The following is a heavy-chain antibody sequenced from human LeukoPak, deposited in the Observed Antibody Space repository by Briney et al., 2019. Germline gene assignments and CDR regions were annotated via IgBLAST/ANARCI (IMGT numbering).Heavy chain of an antibody. CDR3: ARENWFYDY. J-gene: IGHJ4*02. V-gene: IGHV1-2*02. CDR2: INPNSGAT. Sequence: ASVKVSCKASGYTFTGYYMHWVRQAPGQGLEWMGWINPNSGATNYAQKFQGRVTLTRDTSISTAYMELTRLTSDDTAVYYCARENWFYDYWGQGTLVTVSS. CDR1: GYTFTGYY. D-gene: IGHD3-10*01.